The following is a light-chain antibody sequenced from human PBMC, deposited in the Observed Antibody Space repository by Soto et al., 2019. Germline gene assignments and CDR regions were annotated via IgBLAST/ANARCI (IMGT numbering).Light chain of an antibody. V-gene: IGKV3-11*01. CDR3: EQRRKWPLS. CDR2: DAS. CDR1: QSVSSY. Sequence: EIVLTQSPATLSLSPGERATLSCRASQSVSSYLAWYQQKPGQAPRLLIYDASNRATGVPARFSGSGSGTDFTLTISGLGPEDFAVEYCEQRRKWPLSVGGGTKVEIK. J-gene: IGKJ4*01.